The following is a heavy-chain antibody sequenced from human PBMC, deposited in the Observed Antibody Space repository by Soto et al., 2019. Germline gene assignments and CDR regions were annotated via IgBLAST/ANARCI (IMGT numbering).Heavy chain of an antibody. D-gene: IGHD1-20*01. V-gene: IGHV1-3*01. CDR2: INAGNGNT. CDR1: GYTFTSYA. CDR3: ARTYVSGIAGFDP. J-gene: IGHJ5*02. Sequence: GASVKVSCKAYGYTFTSYAIYWVRQAPGQRLECMGWINAGNGNTNYSQKFQGRVTITRDTSASTAYMELSSLRSEDTAVYYCARTYVSGIAGFDPWGQGTLVTVSS.